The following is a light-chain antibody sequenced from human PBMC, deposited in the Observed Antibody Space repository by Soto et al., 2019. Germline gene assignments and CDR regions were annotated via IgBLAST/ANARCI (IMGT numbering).Light chain of an antibody. CDR3: RTA. V-gene: IGKV3-11*01. J-gene: IGKJ4*01. CDR2: DAS. Sequence: EIVLTQYPATLSLSPGERATLSCRASQSVSSYLAWYQQKPGQAPRLLIYDASNRATGIPARFSGSGSGTDFTLTISSLEPEDLAVNYCRTACGGGTKVEIK. CDR1: QSVSSY.